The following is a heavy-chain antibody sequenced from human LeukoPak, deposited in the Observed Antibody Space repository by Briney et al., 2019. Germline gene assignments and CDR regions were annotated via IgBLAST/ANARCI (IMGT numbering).Heavy chain of an antibody. CDR2: INVHSGYT. D-gene: IGHD2-2*01. J-gene: IGHJ6*02. Sequence: ASVKVSCKPSGHTFNSDGVTWVRQAPGQGLEWLGWINVHSGYTNYAQKFQGRLTMTTDTSASTAYMELRSLRSDDTAVYYCARGYCSSTSCPYYYGMDVWGQGTTVTVSS. CDR1: GHTFNSDG. V-gene: IGHV1-18*01. CDR3: ARGYCSSTSCPYYYGMDV.